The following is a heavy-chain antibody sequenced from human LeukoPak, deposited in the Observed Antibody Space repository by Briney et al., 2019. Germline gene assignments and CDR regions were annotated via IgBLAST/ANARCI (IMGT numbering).Heavy chain of an antibody. V-gene: IGHV3-48*03. CDR2: ISSSGSTI. Sequence: SCKASGYTFTSYDINWVRQAPGKGLEWVSYISSSGSTIYYADSVKGRFTISRDNAKNSLYLQMNSLRAEDTAVYYCAKAGYSGYVPYYFDYWGQGTLVTVSS. J-gene: IGHJ4*02. CDR3: AKAGYSGYVPYYFDY. D-gene: IGHD5-12*01. CDR1: GYTFTSYD.